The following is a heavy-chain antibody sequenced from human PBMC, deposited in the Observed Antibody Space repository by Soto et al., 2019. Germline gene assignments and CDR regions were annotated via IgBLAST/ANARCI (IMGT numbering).Heavy chain of an antibody. V-gene: IGHV5-10-1*01. CDR1: GYSFTSYW. Sequence: PGEFLKISCKGSGYSFTSYWISWVRQMPGKGLEWMGRIDPSDSYTNYSPSFQGHVTISADKSISTAYLQWSSLKASDTAVYFCAADEYFGSEIDFYYYAMDVWGQGTTVTVSS. D-gene: IGHD3-10*01. CDR2: IDPSDSYT. J-gene: IGHJ6*02. CDR3: AADEYFGSEIDFYYYAMDV.